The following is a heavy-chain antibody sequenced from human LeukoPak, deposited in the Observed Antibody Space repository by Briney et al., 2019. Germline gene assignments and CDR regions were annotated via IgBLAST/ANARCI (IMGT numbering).Heavy chain of an antibody. CDR3: AKGHDFWSGSYYGMDV. D-gene: IGHD3-3*01. CDR2: ISGSGGST. J-gene: IGHJ6*02. Sequence: GGSLRLSCAASGFTFSSYAMSWVRQAPGKGLEWVSAISGSGGSTYYADSVKGRFTISRDNSKNTLYLQMNSLRAEDTAVYYCAKGHDFWSGSYYGMDVWGQGTTVTVSS. V-gene: IGHV3-23*01. CDR1: GFTFSSYA.